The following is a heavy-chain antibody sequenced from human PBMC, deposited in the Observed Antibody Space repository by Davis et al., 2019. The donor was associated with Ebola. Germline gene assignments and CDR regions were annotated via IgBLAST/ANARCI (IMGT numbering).Heavy chain of an antibody. CDR1: GGSISSSSYY. J-gene: IGHJ3*02. V-gene: IGHV4-39*07. CDR3: ARDGQAVAGPKDAFDI. D-gene: IGHD6-19*01. Sequence: PSETLSLTCTVSGGSISSSSYYWGWIRQPPGKGLEWIGSIYYSGSTYYNPSLKSRVTISVDTSKSQFSLKLNSVTAADTALYYCARDGQAVAGPKDAFDIWGQGTMVTVSS. CDR2: IYYSGST.